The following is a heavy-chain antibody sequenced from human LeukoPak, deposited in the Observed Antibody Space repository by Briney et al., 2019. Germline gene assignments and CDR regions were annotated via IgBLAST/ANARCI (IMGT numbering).Heavy chain of an antibody. CDR2: IYYSGST. J-gene: IGHJ4*02. Sequence: SETLSLTCIVSGGSVSSSSYYWDWIRQPPGKGLEWIGTIYYSGSTYYSSSLKSRVTISVDTSKNQFSLKLSSVTAADTAVYYCAGHGGGNAVSFFDYWGQGTLVTVSS. CDR1: GGSVSSSSYY. D-gene: IGHD4-23*01. CDR3: AGHGGGNAVSFFDY. V-gene: IGHV4-39*01.